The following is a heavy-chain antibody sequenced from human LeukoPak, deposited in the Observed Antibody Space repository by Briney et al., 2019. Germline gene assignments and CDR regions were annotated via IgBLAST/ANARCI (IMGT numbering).Heavy chain of an antibody. CDR1: GFTVSTNY. D-gene: IGHD3-10*01. Sequence: PGGSLRLSCAASGFTVSTNYMSWVRQAPGKGLEWVSVIYNGGATCYADSVKGRFTISGDNSKNMLYLQMNNLRAEDTAVYYCARARRYYGSGSYYTDWGQGTLVTVSS. CDR3: ARARRYYGSGSYYTD. J-gene: IGHJ4*02. V-gene: IGHV3-66*01. CDR2: IYNGGAT.